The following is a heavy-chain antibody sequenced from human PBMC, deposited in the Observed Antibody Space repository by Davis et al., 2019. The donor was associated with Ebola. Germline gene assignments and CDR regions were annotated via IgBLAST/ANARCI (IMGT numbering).Heavy chain of an antibody. J-gene: IGHJ6*02. D-gene: IGHD3/OR15-3a*01. CDR3: ARDLGPYYYGMDV. Sequence: PGGSLRLSCAASGFTFSGSAMHWVRQASGKGLEWVGRIRSKANSYATAYAASVKGRFTISRDDSKNTAYLQMNSLKTEDTAVYYCARDLGPYYYGMDVWGQGTTVTVSS. CDR2: IRSKANSYAT. V-gene: IGHV3-73*01. CDR1: GFTFSGSA.